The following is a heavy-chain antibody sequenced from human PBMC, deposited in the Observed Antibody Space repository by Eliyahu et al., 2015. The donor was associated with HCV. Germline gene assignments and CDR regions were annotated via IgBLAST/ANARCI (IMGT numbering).Heavy chain of an antibody. CDR3: ARVQTNIGFDP. J-gene: IGHJ5*02. CDR1: GGAITTAGYH. Sequence: QVQLQESGPGLVKVSQTLTLTCTVSGGAITTAGYHWSWIRQYPGQGLEWIGHIYYSGTTSYNPSLKGRSIMSVDTSKNQFSLKLRSVTAADTAVYYCARVQTNIGFDPWGQGTLVTVS. CDR2: IYYSGTT. V-gene: IGHV4-31*03. D-gene: IGHD2/OR15-2a*01.